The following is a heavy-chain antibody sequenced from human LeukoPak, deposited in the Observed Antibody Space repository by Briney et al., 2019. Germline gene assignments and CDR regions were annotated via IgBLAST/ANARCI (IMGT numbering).Heavy chain of an antibody. CDR2: ISNSNSYT. J-gene: IGHJ4*02. Sequence: PGGSLRLSCAVSGFSVTNNYMSWIRQAPGKGLEWVSYISNSNSYTNYADSVKGRFTVSRDNAKNSLYLQMNSLRAEDTAVYYCARHFNDYYYFDYWGQGTLVTVSS. D-gene: IGHD4-11*01. CDR1: GFSVTNNY. V-gene: IGHV3-11*03. CDR3: ARHFNDYYYFDY.